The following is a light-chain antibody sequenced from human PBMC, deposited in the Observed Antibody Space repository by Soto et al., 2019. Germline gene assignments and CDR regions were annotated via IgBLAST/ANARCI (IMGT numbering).Light chain of an antibody. J-gene: IGKJ2*01. CDR3: QQYGSSPST. CDR1: QSVSTN. CDR2: GAS. V-gene: IGKV3-20*01. Sequence: EMGMTQSPSTLSVSPGERATLSCRASQSVSTNLAWFQQKPDQAPRLLIYGASNRATGIPDRFSGSGSGTDFTLTINKLEPGDFAVYFCQQYGSSPSTFCQGTKVDIK.